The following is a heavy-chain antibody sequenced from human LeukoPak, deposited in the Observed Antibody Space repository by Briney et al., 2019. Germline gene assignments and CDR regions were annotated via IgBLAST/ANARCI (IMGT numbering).Heavy chain of an antibody. CDR1: GFSFDTYA. Sequence: GGSLGLSCAASGFSFDTYAMHWVRQAPGQGLVWVSRIQSDGSTTTYAESVRGRFTISRDNAKNTLYLQMNSLRAEDTAVYYCAREAAVPNTVFDYWGQGSLVTVSS. CDR3: AREAAVPNTVFDY. V-gene: IGHV3-74*01. CDR2: IQSDGSTT. D-gene: IGHD4-17*01. J-gene: IGHJ4*02.